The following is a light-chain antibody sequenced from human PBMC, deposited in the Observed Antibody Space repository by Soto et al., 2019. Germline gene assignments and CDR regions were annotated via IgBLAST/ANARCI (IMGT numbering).Light chain of an antibody. CDR2: GAS. CDR3: QQRSNWPPT. Sequence: VLTQXXXXRXVSXGXGGTLXXSASQSVSSSYLAWYQQKPGQAPRLLIYGASNRATGIPARFSGSGSGTDFTLTISSLEPEDFAVYYCQQRSNWPPTFGQGTRLEIK. CDR1: QSVSSSY. V-gene: IGKV3D-20*02. J-gene: IGKJ5*01.